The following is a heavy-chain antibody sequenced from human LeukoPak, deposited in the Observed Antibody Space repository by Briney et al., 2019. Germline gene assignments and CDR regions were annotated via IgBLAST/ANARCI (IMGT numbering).Heavy chain of an antibody. D-gene: IGHD6-13*01. Sequence: GGSLRLSCAASGFTFSSYSMNWVRQAPGKGLEWVSSISSSSSYIYYADSVKCRFTISRDNAKNSLYLQMNSLRAEDTAVYYCARDRKSSWLAAFDIWGQGTMVTVSS. V-gene: IGHV3-21*01. CDR1: GFTFSSYS. CDR3: ARDRKSSWLAAFDI. J-gene: IGHJ3*02. CDR2: ISSSSSYI.